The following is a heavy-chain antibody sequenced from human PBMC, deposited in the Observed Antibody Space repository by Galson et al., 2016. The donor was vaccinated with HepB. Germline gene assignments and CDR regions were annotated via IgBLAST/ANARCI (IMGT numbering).Heavy chain of an antibody. CDR2: ITPSGGST. CDR1: GYTFTSYY. D-gene: IGHD3-22*01. Sequence: SLKVSCKASGYTFTSYYIHWVRQAPGQGLEWMGVITPSGGSTKDTQKFQGRVTMTRDTSTTTVYMELSSLRSEDTAVYCRARGGYYDSSGSLRYWGQGTLVTVSS. CDR3: ARGGYYDSSGSLRY. J-gene: IGHJ4*02. V-gene: IGHV1-46*01.